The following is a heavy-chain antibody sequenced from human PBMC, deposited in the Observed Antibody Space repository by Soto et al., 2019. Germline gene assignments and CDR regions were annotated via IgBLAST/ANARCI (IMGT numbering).Heavy chain of an antibody. J-gene: IGHJ4*02. CDR1: GGSFRNYY. Sequence: QVELQQWGAGLLKPSETLSLTCGVYGGSFRNYYWIWVRQPPGKGLEWIGEVNHSGEATYNPSLQSRVTISLDTTNNHFSLKMTSVTAADTAVYYCARGGAYCSGDCPPYYFDYWGQGSLVTVSS. V-gene: IGHV4-34*02. D-gene: IGHD2-21*02. CDR2: VNHSGEA. CDR3: ARGGAYCSGDCPPYYFDY.